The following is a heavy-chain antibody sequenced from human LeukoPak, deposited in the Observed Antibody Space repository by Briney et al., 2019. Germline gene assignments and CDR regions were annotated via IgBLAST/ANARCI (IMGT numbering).Heavy chain of an antibody. CDR2: INPSGGST. CDR3: ARYLGIAAAGGDY. CDR1: GYTFTSYY. V-gene: IGHV1-46*04. D-gene: IGHD6-13*01. Sequence: ASVKVSCTASGYTFTSYYMHWVRHAPGQGLEWMGIINPSGGSTSYAQKLQRRVTMTRDTSTSTVYMELNSLRSEDTAVYYCARYLGIAAAGGDYWGQGTLVTVSS. J-gene: IGHJ4*02.